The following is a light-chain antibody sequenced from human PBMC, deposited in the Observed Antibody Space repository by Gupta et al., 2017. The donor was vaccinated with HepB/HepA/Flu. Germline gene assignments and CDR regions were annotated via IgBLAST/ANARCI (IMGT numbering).Light chain of an antibody. J-gene: IGLJ2*01. V-gene: IGLV1-40*01. Sequence: QSVLPQPPSVSGAPGQRVTISCIGSSSNIGAAFDVHWYQQVPGTAPKLLIYANSNRRSGGPDRFSGSTSGTSAALAITGLQAEEEAEYYCQSYDSQRGGSVVFGGGTKLTGL. CDR2: ANS. CDR1: SSNIGAAFD. CDR3: QSYDSQRGGSVV.